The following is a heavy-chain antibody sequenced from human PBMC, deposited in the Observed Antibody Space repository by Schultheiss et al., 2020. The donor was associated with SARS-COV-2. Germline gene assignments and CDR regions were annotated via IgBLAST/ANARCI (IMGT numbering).Heavy chain of an antibody. Sequence: SETLSLTCTVSGGSISSYYWSWIRQPPGKGLEWIGEINHSGSTNYNPSLKSRVTISVDTSKNQFSLKLSSVTAADTAVYYCARDNSRARPDTAMAPLSDYYYYMDVWGKGTTVT. V-gene: IGHV4-34*01. J-gene: IGHJ6*03. CDR1: GGSISSYY. CDR3: ARDNSRARPDTAMAPLSDYYYYMDV. D-gene: IGHD5-18*01. CDR2: INHSGST.